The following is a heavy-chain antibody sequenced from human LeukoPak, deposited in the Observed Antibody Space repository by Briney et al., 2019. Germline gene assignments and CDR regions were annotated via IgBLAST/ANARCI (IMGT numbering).Heavy chain of an antibody. V-gene: IGHV3-30*18. Sequence: GRSLRLSCAASGFTFSSYGMHGVRQAPGKGREGVAVISYDGSNKYYADSVKGRFTISRDNSKNTLYLQMNSLRAEDTAVYYCAKSHYRGFGELFSNFDYWGQGTLVTVSS. J-gene: IGHJ4*02. CDR1: GFTFSSYG. CDR3: AKSHYRGFGELFSNFDY. D-gene: IGHD3-10*01. CDR2: ISYDGSNK.